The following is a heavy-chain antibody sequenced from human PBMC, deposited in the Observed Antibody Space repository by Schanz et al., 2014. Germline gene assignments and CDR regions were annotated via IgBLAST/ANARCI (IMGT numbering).Heavy chain of an antibody. J-gene: IGHJ6*02. CDR3: AKIRYDSSGYYLPYYGMDV. CDR1: GFTFSSYW. Sequence: EVQLVESGGDLVQPGGSLRLSCAASGFTFSSYWMHWVRQAPGKGLVWVSRIDSVGITTAYADSVKGRFIIPRDNSKNTLYLQMNSLRAEDTAVYYCAKIRYDSSGYYLPYYGMDVWGQGTTVIVSS. CDR2: IDSVGITT. D-gene: IGHD3-22*01. V-gene: IGHV3-74*01.